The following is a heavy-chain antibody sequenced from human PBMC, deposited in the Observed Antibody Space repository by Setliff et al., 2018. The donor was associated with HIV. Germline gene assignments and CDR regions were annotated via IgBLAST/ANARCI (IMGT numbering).Heavy chain of an antibody. CDR3: ATVERLDTSAPYWFGY. J-gene: IGHJ4*02. Sequence: ASVKVSCKASGYTFTSNGITWVRQAPGQGLEWMGWISAYNGNTNYAQKFQGRVTMSTDTSTSTAYMELRSLRSDDTAMYYCATVERLDTSAPYWFGYWGQGTVGTVSS. CDR2: ISAYNGNT. V-gene: IGHV1-18*01. CDR1: GYTFTSNG. D-gene: IGHD3-16*01.